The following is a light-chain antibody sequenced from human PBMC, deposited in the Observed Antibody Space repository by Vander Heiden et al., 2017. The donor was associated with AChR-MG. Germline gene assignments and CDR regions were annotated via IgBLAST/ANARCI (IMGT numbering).Light chain of an antibody. Sequence: EIVLTQSPGTLSLSPGERATLSCRASQSVDNNYLAWHQQKLGQAPRLLIYGASSRATGIPDRFSGSGSGTDFTLTISRLEPEDFAVYYCQQYDISPRTFGQGTKVEIK. V-gene: IGKV3-20*01. J-gene: IGKJ1*01. CDR3: QQYDISPRT. CDR2: GAS. CDR1: QSVDNNY.